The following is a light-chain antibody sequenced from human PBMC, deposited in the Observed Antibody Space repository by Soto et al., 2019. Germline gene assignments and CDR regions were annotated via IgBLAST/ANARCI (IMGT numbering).Light chain of an antibody. CDR2: AAS. Sequence: IQLTQSPSSLSASVGDRVTITCRASQGIATYLAWYLQKPGKAPKLLISAASTLHSGVPSRFSGSGSGTDFTLTIRSLQPEDFATYYCQQHNTYPLTFGGGTKVEIK. V-gene: IGKV1-9*01. J-gene: IGKJ4*01. CDR1: QGIATY. CDR3: QQHNTYPLT.